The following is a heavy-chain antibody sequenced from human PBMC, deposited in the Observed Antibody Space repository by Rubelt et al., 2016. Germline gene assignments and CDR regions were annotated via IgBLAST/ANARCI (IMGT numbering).Heavy chain of an antibody. J-gene: IGHJ6*02. CDR2: ISGSGGNT. D-gene: IGHD5-12*01. Sequence: EVQLLESGGGLVQPGGSLRLSCTASGFTFSSNAMSWVRQAPGKGLEWVSAISGSGGNTYYADSVKGRVTISRDNSKNTLYLQLNSLRAEDTALYYCARDLAFNGMDVWGQGTTVTVAS. V-gene: IGHV3-23*01. CDR3: ARDLAFNGMDV. CDR1: GFTFSSNA.